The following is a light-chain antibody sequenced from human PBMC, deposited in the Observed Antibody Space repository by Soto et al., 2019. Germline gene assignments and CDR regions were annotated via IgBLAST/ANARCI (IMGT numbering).Light chain of an antibody. CDR2: GAS. J-gene: IGKJ1*01. CDR3: QHYGDSAWT. Sequence: ENVLTQSPGTLSLFPGEKATLSCRASQSVSSSHLAWYQQKPGQAPRLLISGASNRATGIPDRFSGSGSGTDFILIINRLEPEDFAVYYCQHYGDSAWTFGQGTKV. CDR1: QSVSSSH. V-gene: IGKV3-20*01.